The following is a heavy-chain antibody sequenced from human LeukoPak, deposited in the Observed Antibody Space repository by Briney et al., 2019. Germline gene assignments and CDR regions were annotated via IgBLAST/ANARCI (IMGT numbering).Heavy chain of an antibody. J-gene: IGHJ6*03. CDR2: MNPNSGNT. V-gene: IGHV1-8*01. CDR3: ARGCTGYSSGWYVGYYYYYYMDV. Sequence: ASVKVSCKASGYTFTSYDINWVRQATGQGLEWMGWMNPNSGNTGYAQKFQGRVTITRNTSISTAYMELSSLRSEDTAVYYCARGCTGYSSGWYVGYYYYYYMDVWGKGTTVTVSS. D-gene: IGHD6-19*01. CDR1: GYTFTSYD.